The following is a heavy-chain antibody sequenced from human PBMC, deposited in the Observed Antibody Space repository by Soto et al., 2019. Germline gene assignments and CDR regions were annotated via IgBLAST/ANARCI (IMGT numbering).Heavy chain of an antibody. Sequence: QITLKESGPTLVKPTQTLTLTCTFSGFSLSTSGVSVGWIRQPPEKALEWLALIYWDDDKRYSPSLKSRLTITKDSSKNQVGLTMTNMDPVDTATYYCAHRLSPPEDYYGSGPLDYWGQGTLVTVSS. V-gene: IGHV2-5*02. J-gene: IGHJ4*02. CDR1: GFSLSTSGVS. CDR3: AHRLSPPEDYYGSGPLDY. CDR2: IYWDDDK. D-gene: IGHD3-10*01.